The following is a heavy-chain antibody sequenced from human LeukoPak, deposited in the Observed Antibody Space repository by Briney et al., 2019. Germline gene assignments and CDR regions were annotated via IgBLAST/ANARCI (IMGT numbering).Heavy chain of an antibody. CDR3: ARDVGGARWFPCFDY. V-gene: IGHV4-59*01. D-gene: IGHD1-26*01. J-gene: IGHJ4*02. CDR1: GGSISSYY. Sequence: SETLSLTCTVSGGSISSYYWSWIRQPPGKGLEWIGYIYYSGSTNYNPSLKSRVTISVDTSKNQFSLKLSSVTAADTAVYYCARDVGGARWFPCFDYWGQGTLVTVSS. CDR2: IYYSGST.